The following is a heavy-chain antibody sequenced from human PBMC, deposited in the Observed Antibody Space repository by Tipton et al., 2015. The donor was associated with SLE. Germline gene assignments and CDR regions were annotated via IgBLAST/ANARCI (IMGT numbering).Heavy chain of an antibody. J-gene: IGHJ3*02. CDR3: ARGEMDVFDI. Sequence: TLSLTCAVSGGSINSGDYSWSWIRQPPGKGLEWIGHIFHSGNAYYNPSLKSRVTISMDMSRNQFSLRLNSVTAADTALYYCARGEMDVFDIWGQGTVVSVSS. CDR2: IFHSGNA. CDR1: GGSINSGDYS. V-gene: IGHV4-30-2*01.